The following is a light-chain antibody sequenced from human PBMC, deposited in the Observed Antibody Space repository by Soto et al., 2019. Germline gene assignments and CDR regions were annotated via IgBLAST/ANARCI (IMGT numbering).Light chain of an antibody. J-gene: IGLJ2*01. CDR2: EVS. Sequence: QAVVTQPASVSGSPGQSITLSCTGTSSDVGSYNLVSWYQRHPGKAPKLMIYEVSKRPSGVSDPFSGSKSGNTASLTISGIQPEDEADYYCCSYAGGYNVIFGGGTKLTVL. CDR1: SSDVGSYNL. V-gene: IGLV2-23*02. CDR3: CSYAGGYNVI.